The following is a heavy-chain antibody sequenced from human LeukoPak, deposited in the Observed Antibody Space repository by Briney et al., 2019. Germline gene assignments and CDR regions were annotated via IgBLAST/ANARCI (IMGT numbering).Heavy chain of an antibody. Sequence: SETLSVTCGVSGGSVTSTNWWTWVRQPPGKGLEWIGEVHLDGRTNYNPSLKSRLTMSVDLSENHISLKLTSVTAADTAVYYCAREGGFFRPLDYSGQGTLVTVSS. CDR1: GGSVTSTNW. CDR3: AREGGFFRPLDY. D-gene: IGHD3-3*01. V-gene: IGHV4-4*02. CDR2: VHLDGRT. J-gene: IGHJ4*02.